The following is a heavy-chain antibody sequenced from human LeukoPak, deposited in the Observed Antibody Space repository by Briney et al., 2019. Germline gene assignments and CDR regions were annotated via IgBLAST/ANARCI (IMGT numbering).Heavy chain of an antibody. CDR3: AREGFYFFDF. V-gene: IGHV3-30*02. CDR2: IHYDSSTE. CDR1: GFAFSSYG. J-gene: IGHJ4*01. Sequence: PGGSLRLSCAASGFAFSSYGMHWVRQAPGKGLEWVAYIHYDSSTEDYADSVKGRLTIFRDNAKDSVYLQMNSLRAEDSAIYYCAREGFYFFDFWGQGTLVTVSS.